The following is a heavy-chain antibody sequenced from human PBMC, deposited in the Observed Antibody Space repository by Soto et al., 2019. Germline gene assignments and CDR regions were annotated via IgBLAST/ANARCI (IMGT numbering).Heavy chain of an antibody. CDR2: INHSGST. CDR1: GGSLSGYY. V-gene: IGHV4-34*01. J-gene: IGHJ5*02. Sequence: SETLSLTCAVYGGSLSGYYWSWIRQPTGKGLEWIGEINHSGSTNYNPSLKSRLTISVDTSKNQFSLKLSSVTAADTAAYYCARGRIAVAGSPYNWFDPWGQGTLVTVSS. D-gene: IGHD6-19*01. CDR3: ARGRIAVAGSPYNWFDP.